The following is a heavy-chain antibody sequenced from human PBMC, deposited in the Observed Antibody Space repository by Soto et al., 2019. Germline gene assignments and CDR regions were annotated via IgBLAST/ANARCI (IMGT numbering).Heavy chain of an antibody. CDR1: GFTLTSYG. CDR3: AKDGTTTGIHYYAMDV. V-gene: IGHV3-23*01. Sequence: VGSLRLSCEVSGFTLTSYGMNWVRQAPDKGLEWVSTIGRGGDTYYADSVKGRFTISRDNSKNTLFLQMSSLSAEDTALYFCAKDGTTTGIHYYAMDVWGQGTTVTVSS. J-gene: IGHJ6*02. CDR2: IGRGGDT. D-gene: IGHD1-1*01.